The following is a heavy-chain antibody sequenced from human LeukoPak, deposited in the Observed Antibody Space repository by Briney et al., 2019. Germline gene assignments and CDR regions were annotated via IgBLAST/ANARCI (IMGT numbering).Heavy chain of an antibody. CDR3: ASGFGSSSLATAYYFDY. CDR1: GYTFTGYY. CDR2: INPNSGGT. D-gene: IGHD6-6*01. Sequence: ASVKVSCKASGYTFTGYYMHWVRQAPGQGLEWMGWINPNSGGTNYAQKFQGRVTMTRDTSISTAYMELSRLRSDDTAVYYCASGFGSSSLATAYYFDYWGQGTLVTVSS. V-gene: IGHV1-2*02. J-gene: IGHJ4*02.